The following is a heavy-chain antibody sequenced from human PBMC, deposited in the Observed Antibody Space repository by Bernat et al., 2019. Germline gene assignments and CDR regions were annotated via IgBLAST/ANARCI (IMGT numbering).Heavy chain of an antibody. CDR1: GFTFSSYG. V-gene: IGHV3-30*18. J-gene: IGHJ6*02. D-gene: IGHD6-19*01. CDR2: ISYDGSNK. CDR3: AKDSSGYYYYGMDV. Sequence: QVQLVESGGGVVQPGRSLRLSCAASGFTFSSYGMHWVRQAPGKGLEWVAVISYDGSNKYYADSVKGRFTISRDNSKNTLYLQMNSLRAEDTAVHYCAKDSSGYYYYGMDVWGQGTTVTVSS.